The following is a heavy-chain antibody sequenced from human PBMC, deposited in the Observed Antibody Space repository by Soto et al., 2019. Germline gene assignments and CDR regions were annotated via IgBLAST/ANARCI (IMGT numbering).Heavy chain of an antibody. J-gene: IGHJ5*02. D-gene: IGHD6-13*01. CDR2: SNPSSGGT. CDR3: ARWYLGPTNWFDP. Sequence: QVQLVQSGAEVKKPGASVKVSCKASGYTFTGYYIHWVRQAPGQGLEWMGWSNPSSGGTNYAQKFQGWVAMTRDTSITTAYMELRSDDTAVYYCARWYLGPTNWFDPWGQGTLVTVSS. CDR1: GYTFTGYY. V-gene: IGHV1-2*04.